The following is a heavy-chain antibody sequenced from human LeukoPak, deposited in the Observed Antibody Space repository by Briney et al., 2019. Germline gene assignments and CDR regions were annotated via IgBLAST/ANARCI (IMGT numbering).Heavy chain of an antibody. CDR1: GFTFDDYA. D-gene: IGHD3-16*01. CDR3: ASDGYSGLGDY. V-gene: IGHV3-43*02. Sequence: PGGSLRLSCAASGFTFDDYAMHWVRQAPGKGLEWVSLISGDGGSTYYADSVKGRFTISRDNSKNSLYLQMNSLRTEDTALYYCASDGYSGLGDYWGQGTLVTVSS. J-gene: IGHJ4*02. CDR2: ISGDGGST.